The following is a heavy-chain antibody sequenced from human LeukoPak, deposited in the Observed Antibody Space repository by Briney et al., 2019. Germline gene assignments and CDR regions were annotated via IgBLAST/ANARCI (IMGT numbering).Heavy chain of an antibody. Sequence: GGSLRLSCAASGFTFSGSAMHWVRQASGKGLEWVGRIRSKANSYATAYAASVKGRFTISRDDSKNTAYLQMNSLKTEDTAVYYCTSSSSWYYGFDIWGQGTMVTVSS. CDR3: TSSSSWYYGFDI. D-gene: IGHD6-13*01. CDR1: GFTFSGSA. CDR2: IRSKANSYAT. V-gene: IGHV3-73*01. J-gene: IGHJ3*02.